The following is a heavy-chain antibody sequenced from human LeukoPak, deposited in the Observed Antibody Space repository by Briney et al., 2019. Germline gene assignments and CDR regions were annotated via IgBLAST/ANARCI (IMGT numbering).Heavy chain of an antibody. D-gene: IGHD2-2*01. CDR3: AYCSSTSCYGGGIGY. CDR2: IIPIFGTA. J-gene: IGHJ4*02. V-gene: IGHV1-69*13. CDR1: GGTFSSYA. Sequence: SVKVSCKASGGTFSSYAISWVRQAPGQGLEWMGGIIPIFGTANYAQKFQGRVTITADESTSTAYMELSSLRSEDTAVYYCAYCSSTSCYGGGIGYWGQGTLVTVSS.